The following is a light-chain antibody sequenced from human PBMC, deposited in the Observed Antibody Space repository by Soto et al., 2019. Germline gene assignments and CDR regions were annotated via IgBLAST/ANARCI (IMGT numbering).Light chain of an antibody. J-gene: IGKJ4*01. CDR2: GAS. CDR1: QSVASN. CDR3: QQYNDWPPVT. V-gene: IGKV3-15*01. Sequence: ETVMTQSPATLSVSPGDSATLSCRASQSVASNLAWYQQKPGQPPRLIIFGASTRATGIPARFSGTGSVTEFTLTISSLQPEDFAVYYCQQYNDWPPVTFGGGTKVEIK.